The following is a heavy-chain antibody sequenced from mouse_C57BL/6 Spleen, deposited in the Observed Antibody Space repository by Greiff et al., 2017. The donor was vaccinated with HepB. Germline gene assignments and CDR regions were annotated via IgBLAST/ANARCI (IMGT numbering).Heavy chain of an antibody. CDR2: ISSGGSYT. Sequence: EVKLMESGGDLVKPGGSLKLSCAASGFTFSSYGMSWVRQTPDKRLEWVATISSGGSYTYYPDSVKGRFTISRDNAKNTLYLQMSSLKSEDTAMYYCARHEGNYFYYYAMEYWGQGTSVTVAS. D-gene: IGHD2-1*01. J-gene: IGHJ4*01. CDR1: GFTFSSYG. CDR3: ARHEGNYFYYYAMEY. V-gene: IGHV5-6*01.